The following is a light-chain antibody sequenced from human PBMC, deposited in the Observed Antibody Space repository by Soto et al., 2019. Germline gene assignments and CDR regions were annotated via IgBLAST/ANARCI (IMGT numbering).Light chain of an antibody. Sequence: EVVLTQSPGTVSLSPGERVTLSCRASQSVISNYLAWYQQRPGQAPRLLIYAASSRATGIPDRFSGSGSGTDFTLSIGSLEPEDFAVYYCQQYGSSLTWTFGQGTKVE. V-gene: IGKV3-20*01. CDR3: QQYGSSLTWT. CDR2: AAS. J-gene: IGKJ1*01. CDR1: QSVISNY.